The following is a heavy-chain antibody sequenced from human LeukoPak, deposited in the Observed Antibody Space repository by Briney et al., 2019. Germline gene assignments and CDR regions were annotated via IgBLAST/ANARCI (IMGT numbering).Heavy chain of an antibody. CDR1: GFTFDDYA. D-gene: IGHD2-2*01. J-gene: IGHJ4*02. CDR3: ASDEGFSVPAAIKD. V-gene: IGHV3-43D*03. CDR2: ISWDGGST. Sequence: GGSLRLSCAASGFTFDDYAMHWVRQAPGKGLEWVSLISWDGGSTYYADSVKGRFTISRDNSKNSLYLQMNSLRAEDTALYYCASDEGFSVPAAIKDWGQGTLVTVSS.